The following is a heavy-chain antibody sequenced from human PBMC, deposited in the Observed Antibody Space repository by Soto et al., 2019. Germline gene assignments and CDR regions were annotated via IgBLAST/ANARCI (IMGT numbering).Heavy chain of an antibody. D-gene: IGHD1-26*01. J-gene: IGHJ6*02. V-gene: IGHV4-59*01. CDR1: GGSISSYY. CDR3: ATDLGDYYGMDV. Sequence: PSETLSLTCTVSGGSISSYYWSWIRQPPGKGLEWIGYIYYSGSTNYNPSLKSRVTISVDTSKNQFSLKLSSVTAADTAVYYCATDLGDYYGMDVWGQGTTVTVSS. CDR2: IYYSGST.